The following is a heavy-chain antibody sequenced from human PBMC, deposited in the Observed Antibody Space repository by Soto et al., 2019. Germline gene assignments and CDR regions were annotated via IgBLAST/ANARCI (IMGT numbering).Heavy chain of an antibody. CDR3: ARSTSLGGMDV. V-gene: IGHV3-21*01. CDR2: IRRSGDYT. D-gene: IGHD1-1*01. Sequence: EVQLVESGGGLVMPGGSLRLSCIASGFSFSTYSMNWVRQAPGKGLEWVSSIRRSGDYTYYADSLKGRFIISRDNAKNPLSLQMFSLTAEDTVVYYCARSTSLGGMDVWGQGTTVTVSS. CDR1: GFSFSTYS. J-gene: IGHJ6*02.